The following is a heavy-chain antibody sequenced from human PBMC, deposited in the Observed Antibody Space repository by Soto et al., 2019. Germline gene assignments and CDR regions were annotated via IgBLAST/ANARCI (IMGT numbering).Heavy chain of an antibody. CDR1: GGSLSTNP. D-gene: IGHD2-15*01. CDR3: ARRDSGGFYRFFDS. Sequence: QGQLVQPGAEVKKPGSSVKVSCKASGGSLSTNPISWVRQAPGQGLEWMGGTGSGTGPGNHAQKFQGRLTVTADKSTSTVYMELTNLSSEDTAVYYCARRDSGGFYRFFDSWGQGTLVTVSS. CDR2: TGSGTGPG. J-gene: IGHJ4*02. V-gene: IGHV1-69*06.